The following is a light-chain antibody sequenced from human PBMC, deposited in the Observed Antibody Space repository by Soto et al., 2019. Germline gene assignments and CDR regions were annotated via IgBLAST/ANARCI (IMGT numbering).Light chain of an antibody. CDR2: GAS. Sequence: EIVLTQSPGTLSLSPGERATLSCRASQSVSSSYLAWYQQKPGQAPWLLIYGASSRATGIPDRFSGSGSGTDFILTISRLEPEDFAVYYCQQYGSSITFGQGTRLEIK. CDR1: QSVSSSY. J-gene: IGKJ5*01. CDR3: QQYGSSIT. V-gene: IGKV3-20*01.